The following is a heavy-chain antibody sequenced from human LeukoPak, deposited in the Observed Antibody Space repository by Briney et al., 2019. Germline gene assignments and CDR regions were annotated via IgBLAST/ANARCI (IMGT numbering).Heavy chain of an antibody. J-gene: IGHJ4*02. CDR2: INPNSGGT. Sequence: GASVTVSCKASGYTFTGYYMHWVRQAPGQGLEWMGWINPNSGGTNYAQKFQGRVTMTRDTSISTAYMELSRLRSDDTAVYYCARARCSSTSCPFDYWGQGTLVTVSS. D-gene: IGHD2-2*01. CDR3: ARARCSSTSCPFDY. V-gene: IGHV1-2*02. CDR1: GYTFTGYY.